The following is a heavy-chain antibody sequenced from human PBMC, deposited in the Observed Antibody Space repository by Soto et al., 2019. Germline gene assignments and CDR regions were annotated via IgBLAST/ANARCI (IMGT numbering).Heavy chain of an antibody. D-gene: IGHD1-26*01. Sequence: PSETLSLRCTVSCGSIRSYCWRWVRHPAGTALEWIGRIYSSWTTPDNPPLKSRVTILVDTSKNEFSLKVAYVTDADTARYYCAREGASGFGMDVWGQGTTVTVSS. J-gene: IGHJ6*02. CDR1: CGSIRSYC. CDR3: AREGASGFGMDV. V-gene: IGHV4-4*07. CDR2: IYSSWTT.